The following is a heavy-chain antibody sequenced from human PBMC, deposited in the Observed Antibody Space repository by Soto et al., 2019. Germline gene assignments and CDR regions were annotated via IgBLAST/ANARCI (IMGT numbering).Heavy chain of an antibody. V-gene: IGHV3-23*01. CDR3: AKVLDWGYYYDSSGFWWFDP. CDR2: ISGSGGST. CDR1: GFTFSSYA. Sequence: PGGSLRLSCAASGFTFSSYAMSWVRQAPGKGLEWVSAISGSGGSTYYADSVKGRFTISRDNSKNTLYLQMNSLRAEDTAVYYCAKVLDWGYYYDSSGFWWFDPWGQGTLVTVSS. J-gene: IGHJ5*02. D-gene: IGHD3-22*01.